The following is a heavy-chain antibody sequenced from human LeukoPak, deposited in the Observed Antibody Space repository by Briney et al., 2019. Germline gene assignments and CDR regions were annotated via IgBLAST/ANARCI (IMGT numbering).Heavy chain of an antibody. CDR3: ARDHAALQDWVEFDP. V-gene: IGHV3-66*02. J-gene: IGHJ5*02. CDR1: GFRLSDYY. CDR2: IRDGGEA. Sequence: GGSLRLSCAVSGFRLSDYYMSWVRQAPGKGLEGVGLIRDGGEAFYADFVRGRFAISRDESENTLYLQMNSLRVEDTAVYFCARDHAALQDWVEFDPWGQGTPVIVSS. D-gene: IGHD3/OR15-3a*01.